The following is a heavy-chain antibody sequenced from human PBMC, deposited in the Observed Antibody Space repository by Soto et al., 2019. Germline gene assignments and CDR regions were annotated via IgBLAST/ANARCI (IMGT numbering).Heavy chain of an antibody. J-gene: IGHJ6*02. V-gene: IGHV4-34*01. Sequence: ETLSLTCAVYGGSFSGYYWSWIRQPPGKGLEWIGEINHSGSTNYNPSLKSRVTISVDTSKNQFSLKLSSVTAADTAVYYCARGRYRRSSFPLGGIDVWGQADTLTVSS. CDR1: GGSFSGYY. D-gene: IGHD6-13*01. CDR3: ARGRYRRSSFPLGGIDV. CDR2: INHSGST.